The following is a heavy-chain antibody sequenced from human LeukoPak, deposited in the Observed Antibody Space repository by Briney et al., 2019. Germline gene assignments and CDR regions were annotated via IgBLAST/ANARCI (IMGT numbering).Heavy chain of an antibody. CDR3: AKRRGGSSGYIDY. CDR1: GFTFSNYA. CDR2: ISGSGGST. D-gene: IGHD6-19*01. Sequence: GGSLRLSCAASGFTFSNYAMNWVRQAPGKGLEWVSAISGSGGSTYYADSVKGRFTISRDNSKNTLYLQMNSLRAEDTAVYYCAKRRGGSSGYIDYWGQGTLVTVSS. J-gene: IGHJ4*02. V-gene: IGHV3-23*01.